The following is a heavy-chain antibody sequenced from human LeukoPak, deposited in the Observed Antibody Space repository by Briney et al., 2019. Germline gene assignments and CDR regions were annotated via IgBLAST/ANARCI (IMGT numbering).Heavy chain of an antibody. Sequence: SVKVSCKASGGTFSSYTISWVRQAPGQGLEWMGRIIPILGIANYAQKFQGRVTITADKSTSTAYMELSSLRSEDTAVYYCAREDTIFGVVIGFDYWGQGTLVTVSS. CDR2: IIPILGIA. CDR3: AREDTIFGVVIGFDY. V-gene: IGHV1-69*04. J-gene: IGHJ4*02. CDR1: GGTFSSYT. D-gene: IGHD3-3*01.